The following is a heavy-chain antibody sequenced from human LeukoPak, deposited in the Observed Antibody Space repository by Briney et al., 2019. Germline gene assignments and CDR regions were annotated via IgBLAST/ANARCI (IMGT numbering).Heavy chain of an antibody. CDR2: INPNSGGT. D-gene: IGHD4-17*01. V-gene: IGHV1-2*02. Sequence: ASVKVSCKASGYTFIGYYLHWLRQAPGQGPEWMGWINPNSGGTNYSEKFQGRVTMTRDTSISTAYMELSRLRSDDTAVYYCARGPTVTTDYYYYYMDVWGKGTTVTVSS. CDR3: ARGPTVTTDYYYYYMDV. J-gene: IGHJ6*03. CDR1: GYTFIGYY.